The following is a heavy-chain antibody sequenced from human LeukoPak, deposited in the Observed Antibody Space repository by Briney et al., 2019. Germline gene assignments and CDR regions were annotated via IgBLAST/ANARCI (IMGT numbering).Heavy chain of an antibody. Sequence: SVKVSCKASGGTFSSYAISWVRQAPGQGLEWMGGIIPIFGTANYAQKFQGRVTITADKSTSTAYMELSSLRSEDTAVYYCASGVPTVTTLYYYYYMDVWGKGTTVTVSS. CDR1: GGTFSSYA. CDR3: ASGVPTVTTLYYYYYMDV. D-gene: IGHD4-17*01. CDR2: IIPIFGTA. V-gene: IGHV1-69*06. J-gene: IGHJ6*03.